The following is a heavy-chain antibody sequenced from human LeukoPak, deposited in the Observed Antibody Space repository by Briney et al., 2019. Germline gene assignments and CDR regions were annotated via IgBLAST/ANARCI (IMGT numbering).Heavy chain of an antibody. CDR1: GGSISSGSYY. Sequence: SQTLSLTCAVSGGSISSGSYYWSWIRQPPGKGLEWIGYIYHAGSASYHPSLKSRVTISVDTSKNQFSLKLTSVTAADTAVYYCARGNTAMDYFDYWGQGTLVTVSS. J-gene: IGHJ4*02. CDR2: IYHAGSA. CDR3: ARGNTAMDYFDY. V-gene: IGHV4-30-2*01. D-gene: IGHD5-18*01.